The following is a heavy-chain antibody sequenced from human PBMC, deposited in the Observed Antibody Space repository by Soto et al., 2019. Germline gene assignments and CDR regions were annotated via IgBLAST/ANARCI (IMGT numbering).Heavy chain of an antibody. CDR3: AKARGASTAYDFDY. CDR1: GLTFRSCA. Sequence: LRLSCAASGLTFRSCAMSWVRQAPGMGLEWVSTISGGGGTYYADSVKGRFTISRDNSKNTLYLQMNSLRAEDTAVYYCAKARGASTAYDFDYWGQGIPVTVSS. J-gene: IGHJ4*02. CDR2: ISGGGGT. D-gene: IGHD5-12*01. V-gene: IGHV3-23*01.